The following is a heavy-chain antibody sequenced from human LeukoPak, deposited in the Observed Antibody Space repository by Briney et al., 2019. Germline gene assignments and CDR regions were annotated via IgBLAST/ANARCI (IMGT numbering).Heavy chain of an antibody. J-gene: IGHJ3*02. CDR3: ARGYCSGDSCFHDAFDI. V-gene: IGHV1-69*05. CDR2: IIPIFGAT. Sequence: SVKSLCKTSGGTFSDFAFSWVRHAPGQGLEWMGRIIPIFGATSYAQNFQGRVSITTDESTSTAYMQLSSLRSEDTAVYYCARGYCSGDSCFHDAFDIWGQGTMVTVSS. CDR1: GGTFSDFA. D-gene: IGHD2-15*01.